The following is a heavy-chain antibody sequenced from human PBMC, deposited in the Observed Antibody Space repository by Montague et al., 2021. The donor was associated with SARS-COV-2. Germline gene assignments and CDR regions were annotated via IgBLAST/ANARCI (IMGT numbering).Heavy chain of an antibody. V-gene: IGHV4-39*01. J-gene: IGHJ4*02. CDR1: GGSITNRVYY. CDR3: ARLIYGLFDY. D-gene: IGHD4-17*01. CDR2: IHHGGDT. Sequence: SETLSLTCTVSGGSITNRVYYWGWIRQPPGKGLEWIATIHHGGDTYYNASLKSRLTISVDASKNQFSLRLSSVTAADTALYYCARLIYGLFDYWAREPWSPSP.